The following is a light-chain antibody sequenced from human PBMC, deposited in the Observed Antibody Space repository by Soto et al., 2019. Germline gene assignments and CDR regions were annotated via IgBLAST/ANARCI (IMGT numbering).Light chain of an antibody. J-gene: IGKJ1*01. V-gene: IGKV3-11*01. CDR1: QSVNRY. CDR3: QQREIWQWT. Sequence: EIVLTQSPATLSLSPGERATLSCWASQSVNRYLVWYQQKPGQAPGLLMYDASKRATGIPARFSGSGSGTDFTLTISSLEHEDFAVYYCQQREIWQWTLGQGTKVDIK. CDR2: DAS.